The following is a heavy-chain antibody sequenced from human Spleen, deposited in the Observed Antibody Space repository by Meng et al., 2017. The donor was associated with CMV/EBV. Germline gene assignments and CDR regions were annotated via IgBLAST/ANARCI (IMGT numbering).Heavy chain of an antibody. CDR2: ISSSSSTI. CDR1: GFTFSSYS. D-gene: IGHD3-9*01. CDR3: ARDRLARYYYYGMDV. Sequence: ETLSLTCAASGFTFSSYSMNWVRQAPGKGLEWVSYISSSSSTIYYADSVKGRFTISRDNAKNSLYLQMNSLRAEDTAVYYCARDRLARYYYYGMDVWGQGTTVTVSS. J-gene: IGHJ6*02. V-gene: IGHV3-48*04.